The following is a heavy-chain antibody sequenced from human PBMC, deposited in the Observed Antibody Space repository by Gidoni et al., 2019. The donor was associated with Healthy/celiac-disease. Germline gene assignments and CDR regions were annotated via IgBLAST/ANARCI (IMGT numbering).Heavy chain of an antibody. CDR2: IYYSGST. J-gene: IGHJ4*02. V-gene: IGHV4-31*03. CDR1: GGSISSGGYY. Sequence: QVQLQESGPGLVKPSQTLSLTCPFSGGSISSGGYYWSWIRQHPGKGLEWIGYIYYSGSTYYNPSLKSRVTISVDTSKNQFSLKLSSVTAADTAVYYCAREVVGLWTRDWGQGTLVTVSS. CDR3: AREVVGLWTRD. D-gene: IGHD3-3*01.